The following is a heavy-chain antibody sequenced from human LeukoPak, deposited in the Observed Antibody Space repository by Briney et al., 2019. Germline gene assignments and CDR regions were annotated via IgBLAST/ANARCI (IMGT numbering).Heavy chain of an antibody. CDR3: ANWVRDSSGYRDY. D-gene: IGHD3-22*01. J-gene: IGHJ4*02. V-gene: IGHV1-2*02. Sequence: ASVKVSCKSSGYTFTGYTTHWVRQAPGQGLEWMGWINSNSGGTKYAQKFQGRVTMTRDTSISTAYMELSRLRSDDTAVYYCANWVRDSSGYRDYWGQGTLVTVSS. CDR2: INSNSGGT. CDR1: GYTFTGYT.